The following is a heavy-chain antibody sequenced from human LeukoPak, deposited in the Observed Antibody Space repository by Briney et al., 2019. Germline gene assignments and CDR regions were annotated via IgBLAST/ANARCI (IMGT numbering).Heavy chain of an antibody. CDR1: GFRFSSYA. J-gene: IGHJ4*02. CDR3: AKDERNWNYNLASQTYD. V-gene: IGHV3-23*01. D-gene: IGHD1-7*01. CDR2: ISGSGVST. Sequence: GGSLRLACTASGFRFSSYAMSWVRQAPGKGLEWVSAISGSGVSTYYADSVKGRFTVSRDNSKNTLYLQMSSLRAEDTAVYYCAKDERNWNYNLASQTYDWGQGTLVTVSS.